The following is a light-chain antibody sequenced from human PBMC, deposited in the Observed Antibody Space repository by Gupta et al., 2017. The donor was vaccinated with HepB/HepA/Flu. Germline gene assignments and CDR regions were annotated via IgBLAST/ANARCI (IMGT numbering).Light chain of an antibody. CDR3: ATWDDSLNGWV. V-gene: IGLV1-44*01. J-gene: IGLJ3*02. Sequence: QSVLTQPPSASGTPGQRVTISCSGSSSNIGSNAVNWYQQLPGTAPKLLIYSNNRRPSGVPDRFSGSKSGTSAPLAISGLQSEDEADYYCATWDDSLNGWVFGGGTKLTVL. CDR2: SNN. CDR1: SSNIGSNA.